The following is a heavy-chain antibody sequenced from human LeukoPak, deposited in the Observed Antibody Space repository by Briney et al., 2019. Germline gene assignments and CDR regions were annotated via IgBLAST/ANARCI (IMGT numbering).Heavy chain of an antibody. CDR2: TYTGGST. V-gene: IGHV3-53*01. CDR1: GFTVSSNY. CDR3: ARSLIMDI. D-gene: IGHD3-16*01. Sequence: GGSLRLSCAASGFTVSSNYMSWVRQAPGKGLEWVSVTYTGGSTYYAESVKGRFTISRVNSKNTLYLQMNSLRVEDTAVYYCARSLIMDIWGRGTTVTVSS. J-gene: IGHJ6*02.